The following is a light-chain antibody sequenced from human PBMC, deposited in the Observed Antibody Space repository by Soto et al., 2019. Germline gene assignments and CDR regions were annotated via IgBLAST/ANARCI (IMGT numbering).Light chain of an antibody. CDR2: ATS. J-gene: IGKJ2*01. CDR3: QQYGPSPMYT. Sequence: DIPMTQSPSTLSASVGDRVTITCRASQSISRWLAWYQQKPGKAPRLLIYATSTRATGIPDRFSGSGSGTDITLTISRLEPEDFAVYYCQQYGPSPMYTFGQGTKLEIK. V-gene: IGKV1-5*01. CDR1: QSISRW.